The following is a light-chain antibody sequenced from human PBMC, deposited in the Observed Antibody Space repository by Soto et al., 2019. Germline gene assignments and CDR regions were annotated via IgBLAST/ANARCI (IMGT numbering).Light chain of an antibody. CDR1: RSNIGTNT. CDR3: QSYDSSLSGSKV. CDR2: SND. Sequence: QSVLTQPPSASVSPGQRVTISCSGSRSNIGTNTVNWYQHLPGTAPKLLIFSNDQRPSGVPDRFSGSKSGTSASLAITGLQAEDEADYYCQSYDSSLSGSKVFGGGTKVTVL. J-gene: IGLJ3*02. V-gene: IGLV1-44*01.